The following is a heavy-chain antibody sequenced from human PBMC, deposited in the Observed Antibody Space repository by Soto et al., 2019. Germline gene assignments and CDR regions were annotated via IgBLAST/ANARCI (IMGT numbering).Heavy chain of an antibody. Sequence: EVHLVESGGGLGQPGGSLRLSCAASGFTFSSYWMSWVRQAPGKGLEWVANIKQDGSEKYYVDSVKGRFTISRDNPKISLYLQLNSLRAEDTAVYYCARDLISATGFDFWGHGTLVTVSS. V-gene: IGHV3-7*05. CDR2: IKQDGSEK. D-gene: IGHD2-15*01. CDR1: GFTFSSYW. CDR3: ARDLISATGFDF. J-gene: IGHJ4*01.